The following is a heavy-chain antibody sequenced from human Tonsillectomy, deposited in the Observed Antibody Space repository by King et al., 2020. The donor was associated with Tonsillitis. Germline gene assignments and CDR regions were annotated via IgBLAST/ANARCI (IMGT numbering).Heavy chain of an antibody. CDR3: AKDLSGSH. CDR2: ISYDGNNK. V-gene: IGHV3-30*18. CDR1: GFTFSNYG. Sequence: VQLVESGGGVVQPGRSLRLSCAASGFTFSNYGMHWVRQAPGKGLEWVAVISYDGNNKYYADSVKGRFTISRDNSNNTLYLLMNSLRAEDTAVYYCAKDLSGSHWGQGTLVTVSS. J-gene: IGHJ4*02. D-gene: IGHD3-9*01.